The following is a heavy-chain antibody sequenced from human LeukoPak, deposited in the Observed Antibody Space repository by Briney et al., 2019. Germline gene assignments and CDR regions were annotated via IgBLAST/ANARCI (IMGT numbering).Heavy chain of an antibody. CDR3: ARDRGYGDYLNYFDY. J-gene: IGHJ4*02. Sequence: SETLALTCTVSGGSISSNYWSWIRQPPGKGLEWIGYIYYSGSTNSNPSLKSRVTISVDTSKNQFSLNLSSVTAADTAVYYCARDRGYGDYLNYFDYWGQGTLVTVSS. D-gene: IGHD4-17*01. V-gene: IGHV4-59*01. CDR1: GGSISSNY. CDR2: IYYSGST.